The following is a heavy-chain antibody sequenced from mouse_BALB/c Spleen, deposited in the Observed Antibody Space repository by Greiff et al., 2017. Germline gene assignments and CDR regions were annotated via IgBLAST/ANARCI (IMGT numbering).Heavy chain of an antibody. CDR1: GYTFTDYW. D-gene: IGHD2-12*01. CDR3: ARGRSYE. Sequence: QVQLQQPGAELVMPGASVKMSCKASGYTFTDYWMHWVKQRPGQGLEWIGAIDTSDSYTSYNQKFKGKATLTVDESSSTAYMQLSSLTSEDSAVYYCARGRSYEWGQGTSVTVSS. J-gene: IGHJ4*01. V-gene: IGHV1-69*01. CDR2: IDTSDSYT.